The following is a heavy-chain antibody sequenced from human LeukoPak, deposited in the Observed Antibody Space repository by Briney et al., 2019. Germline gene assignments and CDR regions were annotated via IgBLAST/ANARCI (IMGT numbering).Heavy chain of an antibody. CDR1: GFTFSDYY. Sequence: PGGSLRLSCAASGFTFSDYYMSWIRQAPGKGLEWVSYISSSGSTIYYADSVKGRFTISRDNAKNSLYLQMNSLRAEDTAVYYCARDGSRSPEGYYYYYMDVWGKGTTVTVSS. J-gene: IGHJ6*03. CDR3: ARDGSRSPEGYYYYYMDV. V-gene: IGHV3-11*04. CDR2: ISSSGSTI. D-gene: IGHD2-15*01.